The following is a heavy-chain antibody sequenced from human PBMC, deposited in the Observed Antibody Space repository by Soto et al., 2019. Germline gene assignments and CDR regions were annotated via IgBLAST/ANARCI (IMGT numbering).Heavy chain of an antibody. D-gene: IGHD5-18*01. J-gene: IGHJ6*02. V-gene: IGHV1-8*01. CDR1: GYTFTSYD. CDR2: MNPNSGNT. CDR3: ARDGYSYGPSIYYYYGMDV. Sequence: ASVKVSCKASGYTFTSYDINWVRQATGQGLEWMGWMNPNSGNTGYAQKFQGRVTMTRDTSTSTVYMELSSLRSEDTAVYYCARDGYSYGPSIYYYYGMDVWGQGTTVTVSS.